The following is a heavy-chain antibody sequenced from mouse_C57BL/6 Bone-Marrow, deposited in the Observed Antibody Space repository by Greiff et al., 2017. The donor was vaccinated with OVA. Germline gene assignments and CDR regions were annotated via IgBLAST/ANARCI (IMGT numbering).Heavy chain of an antibody. D-gene: IGHD4-1*01. Sequence: VQLQQPGAELVKPGASVKLSCKASGYTFTSYWMHWVKQRPGQGLEWIGMIHPNSGSTNYNEKFKSKATLTVDKSSSTAYMQLSSLTSEDSAVYDCARLRVGLWFSYWGQGNLVTVSA. V-gene: IGHV1-64*01. J-gene: IGHJ3*01. CDR2: IHPNSGST. CDR1: GYTFTSYW. CDR3: ARLRVGLWFSY.